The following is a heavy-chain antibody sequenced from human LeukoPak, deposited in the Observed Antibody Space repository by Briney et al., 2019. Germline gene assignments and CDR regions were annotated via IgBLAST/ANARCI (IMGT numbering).Heavy chain of an antibody. J-gene: IGHJ5*02. CDR3: ARRGRWRAAAYWQGSDYNWFDP. D-gene: IGHD6-13*01. Sequence: NPSETLSLTCTVSGGSISSSSYCWSWIRQPPGKGLEWIGEINHSGSTNYNPSLKSRVTISVDTSKNQFSLKLSSVTAADTAVYYCARRGRWRAAAYWQGSDYNWFDPWGQGTLVTVSS. CDR2: INHSGST. CDR1: GGSISSSSYC. V-gene: IGHV4-39*07.